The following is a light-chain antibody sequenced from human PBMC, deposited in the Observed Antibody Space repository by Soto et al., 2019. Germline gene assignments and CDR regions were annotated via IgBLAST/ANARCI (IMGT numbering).Light chain of an antibody. Sequence: QSALTQPASVSGSPGQSITISCTGTSSDVGGYNYVAWYQQHLGKAPKLLISEVTDRPSGVSNRFSGSKSGNTASLTISGLQADDEADYYCSSYTSSSTYVFGHGTKATVL. CDR3: SSYTSSSTYV. CDR1: SSDVGGYNY. V-gene: IGLV2-14*01. CDR2: EVT. J-gene: IGLJ1*01.